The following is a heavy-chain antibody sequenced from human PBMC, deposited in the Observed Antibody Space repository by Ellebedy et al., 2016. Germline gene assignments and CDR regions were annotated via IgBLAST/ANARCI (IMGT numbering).Heavy chain of an antibody. D-gene: IGHD3-3*01. CDR1: GFKFHEYT. V-gene: IGHV3-43*01. CDR2: ISWNGGST. J-gene: IGHJ4*02. Sequence: GESLKISXAASGFKFHEYTMHWFRQTPGKGLEWVSLISWNGGSTYYADSVKGRFTISRDKSRNSLYLQMDTLRTEDTALYYCAKDRYDFWSGHYLTDYWGQGTLVTVSS. CDR3: AKDRYDFWSGHYLTDY.